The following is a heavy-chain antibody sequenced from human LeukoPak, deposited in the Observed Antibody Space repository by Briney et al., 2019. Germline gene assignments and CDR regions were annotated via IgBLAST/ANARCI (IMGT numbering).Heavy chain of an antibody. CDR1: GGSVSSYY. V-gene: IGHV4-59*02. D-gene: IGHD5-18*01. CDR2: IYYSGST. CDR3: AREDVDTAMVDY. Sequence: SETLSLTCTVSGGSVSSYYWSWIRQPPGKGLEWIGYIYYSGSTNYNPSLKSRVTISVDTSKNQFSLKLSSVTAADTAVYYCAREDVDTAMVDYWGQGTLVTVSS. J-gene: IGHJ4*02.